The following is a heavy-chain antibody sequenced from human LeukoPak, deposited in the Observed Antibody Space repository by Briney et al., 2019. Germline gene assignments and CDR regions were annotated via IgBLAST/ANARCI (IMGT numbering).Heavy chain of an antibody. J-gene: IGHJ4*02. D-gene: IGHD6-19*01. CDR3: ARAAGQWLVPLDY. Sequence: GASVKVSCKASGYTFTGYNMHWVRQAPGHRLERMGWINPNSGGTNYAQKFKGRVTMTRDTSISTAYMELSRLRSDDTAVYYCARAAGQWLVPLDYWGQGTLVTVSS. CDR2: INPNSGGT. V-gene: IGHV1-2*02. CDR1: GYTFTGYN.